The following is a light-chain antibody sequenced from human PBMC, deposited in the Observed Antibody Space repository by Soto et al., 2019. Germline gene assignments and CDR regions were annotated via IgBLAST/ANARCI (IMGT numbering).Light chain of an antibody. V-gene: IGKV3-11*01. CDR2: DAS. CDR3: QQRRDSIT. CDR1: QSVGSY. J-gene: IGKJ5*01. Sequence: EIVLTQSPVTLSLSPGERATLSCWASQSVGSYLAWLQQKPGQAPRLLIYDASKRATGIPGRFSGSGSGTDFILTISSLEPEDFAVYYCQQRRDSITFGQGTRLEIK.